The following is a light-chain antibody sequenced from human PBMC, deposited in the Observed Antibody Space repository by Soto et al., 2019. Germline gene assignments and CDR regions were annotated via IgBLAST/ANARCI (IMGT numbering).Light chain of an antibody. Sequence: DIQMTQSPSTLSASVGDRVTITCRASQSISSWLAWYQQKPGKAPKLLIYDASSLESGVPSRFSGSGCGTEFTLPISSLQPDDFATYYCQQYNSYWTFGQGTKVEIK. CDR3: QQYNSYWT. CDR1: QSISSW. CDR2: DAS. V-gene: IGKV1-5*01. J-gene: IGKJ1*01.